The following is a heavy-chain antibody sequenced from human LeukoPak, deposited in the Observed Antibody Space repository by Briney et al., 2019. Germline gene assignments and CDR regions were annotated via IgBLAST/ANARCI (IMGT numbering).Heavy chain of an antibody. Sequence: PGGSLRLSCAASGFTFNDYGMSWVRQAPRKGLEWVSGINWNGGSTGYADSVKGRFTISRDNAKNSLYLQMNSLRVEDTALYYCARRAPSHDFDDWGQGTLVTVSS. V-gene: IGHV3-20*04. CDR2: INWNGGST. CDR1: GFTFNDYG. J-gene: IGHJ4*02. CDR3: ARRAPSHDFDD.